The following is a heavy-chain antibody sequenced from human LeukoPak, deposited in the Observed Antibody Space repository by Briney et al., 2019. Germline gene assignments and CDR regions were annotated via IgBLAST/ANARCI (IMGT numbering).Heavy chain of an antibody. Sequence: SETLSLTCAVYGGSFSSYYWSWIRQPPGKGLGWIGYIYYSGSTNYNPSLKSRVTISVDTSKNQFSLKLSSVTAADTAVYYCARGGGRFLEWLYIDYWGQGTLVTVSS. CDR1: GGSFSSYY. CDR2: IYYSGST. V-gene: IGHV4-59*01. CDR3: ARGGGRFLEWLYIDY. J-gene: IGHJ4*02. D-gene: IGHD3-3*01.